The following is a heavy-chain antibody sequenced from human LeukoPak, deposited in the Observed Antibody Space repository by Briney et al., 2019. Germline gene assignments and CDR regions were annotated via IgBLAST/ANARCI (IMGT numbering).Heavy chain of an antibody. Sequence: ASVKVSCKASGYTFTGYYMHWVRQAPGQGLEWMGRINPNSGGTNYAQKLQGRVTMTTDTSTSTAYMELRSLRSDDTAVYYCARVGWRGDYFDYWGQGTLVTVSS. CDR2: INPNSGGT. J-gene: IGHJ4*02. D-gene: IGHD3-10*01. CDR3: ARVGWRGDYFDY. V-gene: IGHV1-2*06. CDR1: GYTFTGYY.